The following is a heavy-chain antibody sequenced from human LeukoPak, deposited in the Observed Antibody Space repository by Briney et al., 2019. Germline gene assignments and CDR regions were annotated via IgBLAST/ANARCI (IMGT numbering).Heavy chain of an antibody. CDR1: GGSISSYY. V-gene: IGHV4-59*01. CDR2: IYYSGST. CDR3: ARGRPSGYYYYYMDV. J-gene: IGHJ6*03. D-gene: IGHD6-25*01. Sequence: PSETLSLTCTVSGGSISSYYWSWIRQPPGKGLEWIGYIYYSGSTNYNPSLKSRVTISVDTSKNQFSLKLSSVTAADTAVYYCARGRPSGYYYYYMDVWGKGTTVTVSS.